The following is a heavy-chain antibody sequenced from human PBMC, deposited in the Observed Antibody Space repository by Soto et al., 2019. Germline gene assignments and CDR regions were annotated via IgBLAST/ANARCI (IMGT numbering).Heavy chain of an antibody. V-gene: IGHV1-69*13. Sequence: SVKVSCKASGGTFSSYAISWVRQAPGQGLEWMGGIIPIFGTANYAQKFQGRVTITADEPTSTAYMELSSLRSEDTAVYYCARRVMGWLQFGLYDGMDVWGQGTTGSVS. CDR1: GGTFSSYA. CDR2: IIPIFGTA. D-gene: IGHD5-12*01. CDR3: ARRVMGWLQFGLYDGMDV. J-gene: IGHJ6*02.